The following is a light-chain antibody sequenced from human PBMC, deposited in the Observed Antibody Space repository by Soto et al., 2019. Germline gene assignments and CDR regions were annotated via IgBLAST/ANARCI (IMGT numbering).Light chain of an antibody. V-gene: IGLV3-21*02. CDR1: NIGSKS. Sequence: SYELTQPPSVSVAPGQTATITCGGNNIGSKSVHWYQQRPGQAPVLVIYDDTDRPSGVPERFSGSNSGKMATLTVSRVEAGDEADYYCQVWDSTSDRVFGGGTKLTVL. J-gene: IGLJ3*02. CDR3: QVWDSTSDRV. CDR2: DDT.